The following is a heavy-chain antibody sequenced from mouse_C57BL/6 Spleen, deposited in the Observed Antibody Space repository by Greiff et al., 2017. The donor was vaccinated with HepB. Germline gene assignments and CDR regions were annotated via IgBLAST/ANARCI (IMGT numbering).Heavy chain of an antibody. Sequence: VMLVESGPGLVQPSQSLSITCTVSGFSLTSYGVHWVRQSPGKGLEWLGVIWRGGSTDYNAAFMSRLSITKDNSKSQVFFKMNSLQADDTAIYYCAKKDIPVWAMDYWGQGTSVTVSS. V-gene: IGHV2-5*01. CDR3: AKKDIPVWAMDY. J-gene: IGHJ4*01. CDR2: IWRGGST. D-gene: IGHD3-3*01. CDR1: GFSLTSYG.